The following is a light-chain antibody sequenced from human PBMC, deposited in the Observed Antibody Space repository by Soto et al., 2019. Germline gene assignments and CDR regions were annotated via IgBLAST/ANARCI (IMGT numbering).Light chain of an antibody. CDR1: SSDVGGYNF. V-gene: IGLV2-14*01. J-gene: IGLJ1*01. Sequence: QSVLTQPASVSGSPGQSITISCTGTSSDVGGYNFVSWYQQYPGKAPKLMIHDVTSRPSGVSNRFSGSKSGTTASLTISGLQADDEADYYCCSYASSNSYVFGPGTKVTVL. CDR3: CSYASSNSYV. CDR2: DVT.